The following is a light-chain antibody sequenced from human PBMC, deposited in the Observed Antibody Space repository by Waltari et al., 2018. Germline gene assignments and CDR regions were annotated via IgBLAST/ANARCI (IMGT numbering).Light chain of an antibody. V-gene: IGKV3-11*01. CDR3: QKRSNWPPT. Sequence: IVLTQSPGTLSLSPGERTTLSCRTSQSVSNMLAWYQQKPGQAPRFLIYDTSNRATGFPGRLGGSGSGTDFTLTIRSLEPEECAVYYCQKRSNWPPTFGQGTKVEI. CDR2: DTS. J-gene: IGKJ1*01. CDR1: QSVSNM.